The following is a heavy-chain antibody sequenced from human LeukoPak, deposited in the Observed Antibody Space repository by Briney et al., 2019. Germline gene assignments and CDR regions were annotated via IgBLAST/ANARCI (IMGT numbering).Heavy chain of an antibody. CDR3: ARVNGVQAAYYGMDV. D-gene: IGHD2-2*01. CDR1: GFTFSSYE. Sequence: PGGSLRLSCAASGFTFSSYEMNWVRQAPGKGLEWVSYISSSGSTIYYADSVKGRFTISRDNAKNSLYLQMNSLRAEDTAVYYCARVNGVQAAYYGMDVWGKGTTVTVSS. V-gene: IGHV3-48*03. CDR2: ISSSGSTI. J-gene: IGHJ6*04.